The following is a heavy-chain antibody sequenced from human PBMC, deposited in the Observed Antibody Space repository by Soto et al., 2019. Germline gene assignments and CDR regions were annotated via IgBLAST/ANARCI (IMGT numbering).Heavy chain of an antibody. J-gene: IGHJ5*02. Sequence: QAGGSLRLSCAASGFTFSSYWMSWVRQAPGKGLEWVANIKQDGSEKYYVDSVKGRFTISRDNAKNSLYLQMNSLRAEDTAVYYCARDGAMIVVVHPELWFDPWGQGTLVTVSS. CDR2: IKQDGSEK. D-gene: IGHD3-22*01. V-gene: IGHV3-7*03. CDR1: GFTFSSYW. CDR3: ARDGAMIVVVHPELWFDP.